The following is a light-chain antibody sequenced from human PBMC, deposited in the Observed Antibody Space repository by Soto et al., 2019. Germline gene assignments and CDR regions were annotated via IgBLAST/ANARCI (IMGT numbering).Light chain of an antibody. CDR1: QSINSW. J-gene: IGKJ1*01. V-gene: IGKV1-5*03. CDR3: QRYNSDSWT. Sequence: DIQMTQSPSTLSASVGDRVTITCRASQSINSWLAWYQQKPGKAPKLLVSKASSLESGVPSRFSGSGSGTEFTLTIIRLQPDDFATYYCQRYNSDSWTSGQGTKVDLK. CDR2: KAS.